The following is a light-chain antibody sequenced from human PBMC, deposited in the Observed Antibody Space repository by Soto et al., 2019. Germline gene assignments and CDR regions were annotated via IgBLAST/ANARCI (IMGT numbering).Light chain of an antibody. J-gene: IGKJ4*01. CDR3: QQYGSTPLT. V-gene: IGKV3-20*01. Sequence: EIVMAQSPATVSVSPGERATLSCRASQSVSANLAWYQQKPGQAPRLLIHGASNRATGIPDRFSGSGSGTDFTLTISRLEPEDFAVYSCQQYGSTPLTFGGGTKVDIK. CDR1: QSVSAN. CDR2: GAS.